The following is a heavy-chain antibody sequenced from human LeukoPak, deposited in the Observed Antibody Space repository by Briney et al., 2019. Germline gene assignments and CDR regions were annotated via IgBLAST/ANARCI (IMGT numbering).Heavy chain of an antibody. CDR3: AKTVSYYDFWSGYYTGH. D-gene: IGHD3-3*01. J-gene: IGHJ4*02. CDR1: GFTFSSYA. V-gene: IGHV3-23*01. Sequence: GGSLRLSCAASGFTFSSYAMSWVRQAPGKGLEWVSAISGSGGSTYYADSVKGRFTISRDNSKNTLYLQMSSLRAEDTAVYYCAKTVSYYDFWSGYYTGHWGQGTLVIVSS. CDR2: ISGSGGST.